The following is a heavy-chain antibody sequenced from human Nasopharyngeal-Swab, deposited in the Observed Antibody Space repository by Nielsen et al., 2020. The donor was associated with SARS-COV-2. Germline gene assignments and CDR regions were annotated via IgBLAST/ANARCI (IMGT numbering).Heavy chain of an antibody. CDR3: ARVYCSSTRCFYGMDV. CDR2: MNPNSGNT. D-gene: IGHD2-2*01. Sequence: ASVKVSCKASGYTFTSYDINWVRQATGQGLEWMGWMNPNSGNTGYAQKFQGRVTITRNTSISTAYMELSSLRSEDTAVYYCARVYCSSTRCFYGMDVWGQGTMVTVSS. V-gene: IGHV1-8*03. CDR1: GYTFTSYD. J-gene: IGHJ6*02.